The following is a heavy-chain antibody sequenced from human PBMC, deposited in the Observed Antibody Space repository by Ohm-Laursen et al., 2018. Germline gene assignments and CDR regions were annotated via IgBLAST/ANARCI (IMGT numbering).Heavy chain of an antibody. V-gene: IGHV1-69*13. D-gene: IGHD5-24*01. CDR3: ASGDGYINGDY. CDR1: GGTFSSYA. CDR2: IIPIFGTA. J-gene: IGHJ4*02. Sequence: SVKVSCKASGGTFSSYAIRWVRQAPGQGLEWMGGIIPIFGTANYAQKFQGRVTITADESTSTAYMELSSLRSEDAAVYYCASGDGYINGDYWGQGTLVTVSS.